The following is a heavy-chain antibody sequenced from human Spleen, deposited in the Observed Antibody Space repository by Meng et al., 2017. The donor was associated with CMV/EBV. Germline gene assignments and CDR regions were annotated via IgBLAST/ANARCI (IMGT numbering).Heavy chain of an antibody. CDR1: GDSITTYY. V-gene: IGHV4-59*01. Sequence: SETLSLTCTVSGDSITTYYWSWVRQPPGKGLEWIGYIYYSGNNYNPSLKSRVTISVDTSKNQFSLKLSSVTAADTAVYYCARGFRLSIFGPEGYFDLWGRGTLVTVSS. CDR2: IYYSGN. CDR3: ARGFRLSIFGPEGYFDL. J-gene: IGHJ2*01. D-gene: IGHD3-3*01.